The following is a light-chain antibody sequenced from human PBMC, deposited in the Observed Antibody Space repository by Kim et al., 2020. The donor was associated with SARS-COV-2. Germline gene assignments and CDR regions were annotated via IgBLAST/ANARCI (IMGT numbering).Light chain of an antibody. J-gene: IGLJ3*02. CDR3: QVWYGSSDWV. Sequence: VDPGKTARITWGGNNIGSKGVHWYQRKPGQAPVLVISYDSDRPSGIPGRFSGSNSGNTAALTISRVEAGDEADYCCQVWYGSSDWVFGGGTQLTVL. CDR2: YDS. CDR1: NIGSKG. V-gene: IGLV3-21*04.